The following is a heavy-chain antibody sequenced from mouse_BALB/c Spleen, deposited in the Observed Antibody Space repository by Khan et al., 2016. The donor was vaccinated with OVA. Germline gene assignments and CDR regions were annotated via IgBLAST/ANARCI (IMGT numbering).Heavy chain of an antibody. V-gene: IGHV2-3*01. D-gene: IGHD1-1*01. J-gene: IGHJ4*01. CDR3: ARFYYGRINFYAVEH. CDR2: IWGDDST. Sequence: QVQLKEPGHGLVAPSQSLSITCTVSGFSLTSYGVSWVRQPPGKGLEWLGVIWGDDSTNYHSALISRLSVRTDHSQSLVFLKLKMLETDDTATDYGARFYYGRINFYAVEHWGQGTSVTVSS. CDR1: GFSLTSYG.